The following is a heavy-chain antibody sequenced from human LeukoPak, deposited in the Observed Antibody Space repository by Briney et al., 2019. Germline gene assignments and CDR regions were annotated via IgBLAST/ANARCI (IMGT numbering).Heavy chain of an antibody. V-gene: IGHV5-51*01. J-gene: IGHJ6*03. D-gene: IGHD6-19*01. CDR2: IYPGDSDT. CDR3: ARGSGWTYYYMDV. CDR1: GYRFTSYW. Sequence: GESLKTSFKGSGYRFTSYWIGWVRQMPGKGLGWIGIIYPGDSDTRYSPSFQGQVTISADKSISTAYLQWSRLKASDTAMYYCARGSGWTYYYMDVWGKGTTVTVSS.